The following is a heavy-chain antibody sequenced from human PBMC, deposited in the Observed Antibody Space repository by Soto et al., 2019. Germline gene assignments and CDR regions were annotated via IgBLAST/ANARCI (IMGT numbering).Heavy chain of an antibody. V-gene: IGHV1-2*02. Sequence: GASVKVSCKASGYPFTGYHLHWVRQAPGQGLEWMGWINPHTGDTGSAEKFQGRVTMTRDTSISTAYMEVSRLRSDDTAVYYCARGHQLRPRNNWFDAWGQGTLVTVSS. J-gene: IGHJ5*02. CDR1: GYPFTGYH. CDR3: ARGHQLRPRNNWFDA. D-gene: IGHD1-7*01. CDR2: INPHTGDT.